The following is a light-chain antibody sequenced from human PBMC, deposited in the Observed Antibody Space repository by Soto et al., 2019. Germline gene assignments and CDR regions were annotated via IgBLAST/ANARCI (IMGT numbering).Light chain of an antibody. CDR3: SSYTTTSLPFV. CDR1: SSDIGGYNY. Sequence: QSVLTQPASVSGSPGQSITISCTGSSSDIGGYNYVSWYQQYPGEAPKLLIYEVAHRPSGVSSRFSGSKSGDTASLTISGLQAEDEPDYYCSSYTTTSLPFVFGTGTKVTVL. V-gene: IGLV2-14*01. J-gene: IGLJ1*01. CDR2: EVA.